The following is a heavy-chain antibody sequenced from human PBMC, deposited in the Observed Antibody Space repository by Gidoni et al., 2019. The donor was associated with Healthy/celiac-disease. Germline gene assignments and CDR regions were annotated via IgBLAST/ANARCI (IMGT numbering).Heavy chain of an antibody. V-gene: IGHV4-59*01. CDR3: ARAQRRYSYGPQYYYYYYGMDV. D-gene: IGHD5-18*01. Sequence: QVQLQESGPGLVKPSETLSLTCTVSGGSISSYYWSWIRQPPGKGLEWIGYIYYSGSTNYNPSLKSRVTISVDTSKNQFSLKLSSVTAADTAVYYCARAQRRYSYGPQYYYYYYGMDVWGQGTTVTVSS. CDR1: GGSISSYY. CDR2: IYYSGST. J-gene: IGHJ6*02.